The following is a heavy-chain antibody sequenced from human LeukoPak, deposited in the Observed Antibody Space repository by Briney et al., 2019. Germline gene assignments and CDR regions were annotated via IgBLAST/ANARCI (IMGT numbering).Heavy chain of an antibody. CDR3: VKGGGPLLRDLGLLFDS. D-gene: IGHD3-9*01. J-gene: IGHJ4*02. Sequence: GGSLRLSCAASGFPFDDYAMHWVRQAPGEGLEWVSGIIWSSGIKTYADSVRGRFTISRDNAKKTLYLQMDTLRVEDTAFYYCVKGGGPLLRDLGLLFDSWGLGTLVIVSS. CDR2: IIWSSGIK. V-gene: IGHV3-9*01. CDR1: GFPFDDYA.